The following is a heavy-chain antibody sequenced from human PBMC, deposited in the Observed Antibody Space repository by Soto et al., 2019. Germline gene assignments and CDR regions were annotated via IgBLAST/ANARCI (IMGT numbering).Heavy chain of an antibody. J-gene: IGHJ6*02. CDR1: GFTFSSSL. V-gene: IGHV3-7*01. CDR3: ARAGPSSSYYYTMDV. CDR2: IKQDGSEK. Sequence: HPGGSLRLSCAASGFTFSSSLMSWVRQAPGKGLEWVANIKQDGSEKYYVDSVKGRFTISRDNAKNSLYLQMNSLRAEDTAVYYCARAGPSSSYYYTMDVWGQGITVTVSS.